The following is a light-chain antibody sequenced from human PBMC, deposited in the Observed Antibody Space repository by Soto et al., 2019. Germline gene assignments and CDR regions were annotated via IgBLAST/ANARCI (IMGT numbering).Light chain of an antibody. J-gene: IGKJ4*01. V-gene: IGKV1-39*01. CDR3: QHSSSYPLT. CDR2: GAV. Sequence: DIQMTQSPSSLFASVGDRITITCRPSQNINKYLNWYQQKSGEAPRLLIYGAVTLQTGVPSRFSGGGSGTDFTLTISSLQPEDFATYYCQHSSSYPLTFGGGTKVQIK. CDR1: QNINKY.